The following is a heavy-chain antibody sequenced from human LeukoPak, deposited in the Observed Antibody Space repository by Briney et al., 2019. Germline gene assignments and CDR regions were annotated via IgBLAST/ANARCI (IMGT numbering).Heavy chain of an antibody. Sequence: AAVKVSCKASGSTFTGYYIHWVRQAPGQGLEWMGWINPNSGGTNYAQKLQGRVTMTRDTSISTAYMELSRLTSDDTAVYYCARTEGGDYGAAYYYGMDVWGQGTTVTVSS. CDR2: INPNSGGT. CDR1: GSTFTGYY. V-gene: IGHV1-2*02. CDR3: ARTEGGDYGAAYYYGMDV. D-gene: IGHD4-17*01. J-gene: IGHJ6*02.